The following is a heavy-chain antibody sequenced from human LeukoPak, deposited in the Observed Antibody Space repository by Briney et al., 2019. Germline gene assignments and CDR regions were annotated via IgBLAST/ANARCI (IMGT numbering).Heavy chain of an antibody. CDR1: GFTFSTYS. V-gene: IGHV3-21*01. D-gene: IGHD6-19*01. CDR2: ISSSSTYM. J-gene: IGHJ4*02. Sequence: PGGSLRLSCAASGFTFSTYSMNWVRQAPGRGLEWVSSISSSSTYMYYADSVKGRFTISRDNAKNSLFLQMNSLRAEDTAVYYCVRRLMAVAGPLDYWGQGTLVTVSS. CDR3: VRRLMAVAGPLDY.